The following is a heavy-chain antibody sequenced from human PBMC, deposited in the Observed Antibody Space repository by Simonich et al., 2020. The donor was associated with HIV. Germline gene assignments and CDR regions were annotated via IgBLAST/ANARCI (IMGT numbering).Heavy chain of an antibody. D-gene: IGHD3-10*01. V-gene: IGHV4-4*02. J-gene: IGHJ4*02. CDR1: GFNFSNAW. CDR3: ARVTPGGRFDY. CDR2: VNHKGST. Sequence: VQLVESGGGLVQPGGSLRLSCAASGFNFSNAWMSWIRQPPGKGLEWIWEVNHKGSTRYNPSLKGRVTILVDKSKNQFSLKLTSVTAADTAVYYCARVTPGGRFDYWGQGTLVTVSS.